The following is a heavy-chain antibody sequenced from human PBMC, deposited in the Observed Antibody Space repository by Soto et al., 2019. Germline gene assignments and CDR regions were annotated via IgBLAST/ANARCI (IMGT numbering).Heavy chain of an antibody. D-gene: IGHD4-4*01. Sequence: SVKVSCKASGGAFSSYAISWVRQAPGQGLEWMGGIIPIFGTANYAQKFQGRVTITADESTSTAYMELSSLRSEDTAVYYCARDHTVTTDYRFDYWGQGTLVTVSS. J-gene: IGHJ4*02. CDR2: IIPIFGTA. V-gene: IGHV1-69*13. CDR3: ARDHTVTTDYRFDY. CDR1: GGAFSSYA.